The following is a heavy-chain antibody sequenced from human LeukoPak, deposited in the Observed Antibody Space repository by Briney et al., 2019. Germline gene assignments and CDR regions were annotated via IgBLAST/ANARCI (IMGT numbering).Heavy chain of an antibody. CDR2: INPNSGGT. CDR3: ARGSASRFGGVNGNWFDP. Sequence: GASVNVSYKASGYTFTGYYMHWVRQAPRQGVEWMGWINPNSGGTNYAQKFQGRVTMTRDTSISTAYMELSRLRSDDTAVYYCARGSASRFGGVNGNWFDPWGQGTLVTVSS. J-gene: IGHJ5*02. D-gene: IGHD3-16*01. CDR1: GYTFTGYY. V-gene: IGHV1-2*02.